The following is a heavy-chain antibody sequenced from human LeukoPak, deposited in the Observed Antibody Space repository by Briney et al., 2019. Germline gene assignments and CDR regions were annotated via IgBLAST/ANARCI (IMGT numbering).Heavy chain of an antibody. CDR2: IRNDGSIK. CDR3: VKDEMTSTSQQQLAWYFDY. Sequence: PGGSLRLSCAASGFTFSSYGMHWVRQAPGKGLEWVAFIRNDGSIKYYADSVKGRFTISRDNSKNTLYLQMNSLRADDTAVYYCVKDEMTSTSQQQLAWYFDYWGQGTLVTVSS. D-gene: IGHD6-13*01. J-gene: IGHJ4*02. CDR1: GFTFSSYG. V-gene: IGHV3-30*02.